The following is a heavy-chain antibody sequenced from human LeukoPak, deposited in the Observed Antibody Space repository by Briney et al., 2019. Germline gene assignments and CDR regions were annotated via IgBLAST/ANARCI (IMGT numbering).Heavy chain of an antibody. D-gene: IGHD6-19*01. V-gene: IGHV3-23*01. J-gene: IGHJ4*02. CDR2: ISDSGDST. Sequence: GSLRLPCKTSGFTFIIYAMTWVRQAQGKGLEWVSAISDSGDSTYYADSVRGRFTVSRDNSKNTLYLQMNSLRAEDTALYYCAKDPHSSAWYESPYWGQGTLVTVSS. CDR1: GFTFIIYA. CDR3: AKDPHSSAWYESPY.